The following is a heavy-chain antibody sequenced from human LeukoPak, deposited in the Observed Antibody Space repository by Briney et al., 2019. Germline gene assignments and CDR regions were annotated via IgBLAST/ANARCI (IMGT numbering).Heavy chain of an antibody. D-gene: IGHD5-18*01. CDR2: INPSGGST. CDR3: AREDTAMVNVDY. V-gene: IGHV1-46*01. J-gene: IGHJ4*02. CDR1: GYTFTSYY. Sequence: ASVKVSCKASGYTFTSYYMHWVRQAPGQGLEWMGIINPSGGSTNYAQKFQGRVTMTRDTSTGTVYMELSSLKSEDTAVYYCAREDTAMVNVDYWGQGTLVTVSS.